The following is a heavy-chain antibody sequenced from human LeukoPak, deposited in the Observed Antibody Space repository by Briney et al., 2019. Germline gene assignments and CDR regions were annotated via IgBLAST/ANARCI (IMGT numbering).Heavy chain of an antibody. CDR2: INPNSGGT. V-gene: IGHV1-2*02. Sequence: ASVKVSCKASGYTFTGYYMHWVRQAPGQGLEWMGWINPNSGGTNYAQKFQGRVTMTRDTSISTAYMELSRLRSDDTAVYYCARDFWSGYNYYYYYMDVWGKGTTVTVSS. J-gene: IGHJ6*03. D-gene: IGHD3-3*01. CDR1: GYTFTGYY. CDR3: ARDFWSGYNYYYYYMDV.